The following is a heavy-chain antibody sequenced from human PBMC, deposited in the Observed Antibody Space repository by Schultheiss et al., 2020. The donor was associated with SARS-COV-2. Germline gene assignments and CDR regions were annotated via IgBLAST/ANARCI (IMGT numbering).Heavy chain of an antibody. CDR3: ATEAHDDYRDPNYFDY. D-gene: IGHD4-17*01. CDR2: IYYSGTT. Sequence: SETLSLTCTVSGGSISSYYWSWIRQSPQKGLEWIGYIYYSGTTNYNPSLKSRVTMSVDTSKNQFSLKLSSVTAADTAVYYCATEAHDDYRDPNYFDYWGQGTLVTVSS. J-gene: IGHJ4*02. CDR1: GGSISSYY. V-gene: IGHV4-59*12.